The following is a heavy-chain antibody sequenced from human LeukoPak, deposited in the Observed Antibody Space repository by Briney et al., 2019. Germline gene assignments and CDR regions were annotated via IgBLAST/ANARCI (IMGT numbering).Heavy chain of an antibody. CDR1: GGSISSGGYY. V-gene: IGHV4-31*03. CDR2: IYYSGST. J-gene: IGHJ4*02. CDR3: ARVLEVRGVIGPSDRHNDY. D-gene: IGHD3-10*01. Sequence: SETLSLTCTVSGGSISSGGYYWSWIRQHPGKGLEWIGYIYYSGSTYYSPSLKSRVTISVDTSKNQFSLKLSSVTAADTAVYYCARVLEVRGVIGPSDRHNDYWGQGTLVTVSS.